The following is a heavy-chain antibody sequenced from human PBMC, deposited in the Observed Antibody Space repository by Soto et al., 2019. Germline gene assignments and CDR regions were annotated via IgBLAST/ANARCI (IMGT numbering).Heavy chain of an antibody. J-gene: IGHJ6*02. CDR3: ASHPVAGLRYYVMDV. Sequence: PGESLKISCKGSGYSFTSYWISWVRQMPGKGLEWMGRIDPSDSYTNYSPSFQGHVTISADKSISTAYLQWSSLKASDTAMYYCASHPVAGLRYYVMDVWGQGTTVTVSS. V-gene: IGHV5-10-1*01. D-gene: IGHD4-17*01. CDR2: IDPSDSYT. CDR1: GYSFTSYW.